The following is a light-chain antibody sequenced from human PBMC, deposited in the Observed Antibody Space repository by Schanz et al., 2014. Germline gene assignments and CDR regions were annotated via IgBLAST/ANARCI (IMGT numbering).Light chain of an antibody. CDR1: QGVSRW. CDR3: QQYNTYRT. V-gene: IGKV1D-16*01. Sequence: DIQMTQSPSSLSASVGDRVTITCRASQGVSRWLAWYQQKPGKAPKSLIIAAAALQSGVPARFSGSGSGTEFTLTISGLQPDDSATYYCQQYNTYRTFGQGTKVEI. J-gene: IGKJ1*01. CDR2: AAA.